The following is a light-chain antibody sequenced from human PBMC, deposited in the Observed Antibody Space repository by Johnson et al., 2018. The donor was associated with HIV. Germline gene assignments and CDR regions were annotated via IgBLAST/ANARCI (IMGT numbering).Light chain of an antibody. CDR2: ENN. J-gene: IGLJ1*01. CDR3: GTWDNSLRAYV. V-gene: IGLV1-51*02. CDR1: SSNIGNNY. Sequence: QSVLTQPPSVSAAPGQKVAISCSGGSSNIGNNYVSWYQQLPGTAPKLLIYENNKRPSGIPDRFSGSKSGTSATLDITGLQTGDEAEYYCGTWDNSLRAYVFGTGTKVTVL.